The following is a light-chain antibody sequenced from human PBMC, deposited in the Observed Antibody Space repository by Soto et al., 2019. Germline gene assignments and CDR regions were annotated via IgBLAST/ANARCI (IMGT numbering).Light chain of an antibody. V-gene: IGKV1-5*01. CDR3: QQYDIYSRT. Sequence: DIQMTQSPSTLSASVGDRVTITCRASQSISSWLAWYQQKPGKAPKLLIYDASTLQSGVPSRFSGSGYGTEFTLTLCCLQPDDFATYYCQQYDIYSRTFGQGTKVEIK. J-gene: IGKJ1*01. CDR2: DAS. CDR1: QSISSW.